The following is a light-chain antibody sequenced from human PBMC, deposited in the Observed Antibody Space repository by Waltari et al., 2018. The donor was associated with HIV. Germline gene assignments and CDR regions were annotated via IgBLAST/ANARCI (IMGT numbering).Light chain of an antibody. CDR2: KDS. CDR1: VLPKQY. Sequence: SYELTQPPSVSVSPGQTARITCPGDVLPKQYAYLYQQKPGQAPVVVISKDSERPSGIPERFSGSSSGTTVTLTISGVQAEDEADYYCQSADSSGTYAVFGGGTQLTVL. V-gene: IGLV3-25*03. CDR3: QSADSSGTYAV. J-gene: IGLJ7*01.